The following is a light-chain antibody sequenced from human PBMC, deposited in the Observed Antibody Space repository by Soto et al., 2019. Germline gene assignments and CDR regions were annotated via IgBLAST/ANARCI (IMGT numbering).Light chain of an antibody. V-gene: IGKV2-30*02. Sequence: VMTQTPLSLPVTPGEPASISCRSSQSLLHSNGYNYLDWYLQRPGQSPRRLIYKVSNRDSGVPDRFSGSGSGTDFTLKISRVEAEDVGIYYCMQGTHLPPITFGQGGLLEN. CDR1: QSLLHSNGYNY. J-gene: IGKJ5*01. CDR2: KVS. CDR3: MQGTHLPPIT.